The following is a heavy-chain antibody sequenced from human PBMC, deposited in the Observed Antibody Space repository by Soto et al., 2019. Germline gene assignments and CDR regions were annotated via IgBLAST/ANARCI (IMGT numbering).Heavy chain of an antibody. CDR1: GYTFTSYA. J-gene: IGHJ2*01. D-gene: IGHD3-22*01. CDR2: INAGNGKT. V-gene: IGHV1-3*05. Sequence: QVQLVQSGAEEKKPGASVKVSCKASGYTFTSYAMHWVRQAPGQRREGMGRINAGNGKTKYSQKFQGRVTITRDTSASQSYIELSSLRSDDTAEYYCAREGYDSSGYYGGGHWYFDLWGRGTLVTVSS. CDR3: AREGYDSSGYYGGGHWYFDL.